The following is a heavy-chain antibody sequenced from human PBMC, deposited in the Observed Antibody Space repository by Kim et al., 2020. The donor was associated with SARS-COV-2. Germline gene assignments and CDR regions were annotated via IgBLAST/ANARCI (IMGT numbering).Heavy chain of an antibody. CDR2: INHSGST. J-gene: IGHJ4*02. D-gene: IGHD6-13*01. CDR1: GGSFSGYY. Sequence: SETLSLTCAVYGGSFSGYYWSWIRQPPGKGLEWIGEINHSGSTNYNPSLKSRVTISVDTSKNQFSLKLSSVTAADTAVYYCARGRDSSSWYGGNDYWGQGTLVTVSS. CDR3: ARGRDSSSWYGGNDY. V-gene: IGHV4-34*01.